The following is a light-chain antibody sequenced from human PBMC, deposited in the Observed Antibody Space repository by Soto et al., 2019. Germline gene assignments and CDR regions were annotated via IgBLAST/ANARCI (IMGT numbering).Light chain of an antibody. CDR2: GVS. Sequence: EIVMTQSPATLSVSPGETATLSCRASQSVAGNLAWYQQKPGQPPRLLIYGVSTRATGVPARFSGSGSETDFSLTISSLQMDDFALDYCHQPNNWPPLTFGGGTKVEIK. CDR3: HQPNNWPPLT. J-gene: IGKJ4*01. V-gene: IGKV3-15*01. CDR1: QSVAGN.